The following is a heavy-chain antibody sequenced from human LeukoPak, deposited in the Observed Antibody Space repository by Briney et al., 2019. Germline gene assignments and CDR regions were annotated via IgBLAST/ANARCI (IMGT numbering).Heavy chain of an antibody. CDR1: GGSISSSSYY. D-gene: IGHD4-17*01. CDR2: IYYSGST. V-gene: IGHV4-39*07. Sequence: SETLSLTCTVSGGSISSSSYYWGWIRQPPGKGLEWIGSIYYSGSTYYNPSLKSRVTISVDTSKNQFSLKLSSVTAADTAVYYCARRVVDLTTVTLYYFDDWGQGTLVTVSS. J-gene: IGHJ4*02. CDR3: ARRVVDLTTVTLYYFDD.